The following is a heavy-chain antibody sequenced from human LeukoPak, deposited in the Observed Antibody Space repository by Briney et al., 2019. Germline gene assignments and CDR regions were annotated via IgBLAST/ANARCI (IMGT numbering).Heavy chain of an antibody. CDR3: ARLGRDGYTYGAAY. D-gene: IGHD5-24*01. CDR2: INWNGGST. CDR1: GYIFDGYG. V-gene: IGHV3-20*04. Sequence: GGSLRLSCAGSGYIFDGYGMRWVRQAPGKGLEWVAGINWNGGSTGYAASVKGRCTISRDNAKTALYLEMNSLRVEDTAFYYCARLGRDGYTYGAAYWGQGALVTVSS. J-gene: IGHJ1*01.